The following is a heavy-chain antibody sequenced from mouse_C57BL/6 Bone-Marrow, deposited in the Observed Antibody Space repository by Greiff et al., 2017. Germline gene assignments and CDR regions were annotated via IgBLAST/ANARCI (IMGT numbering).Heavy chain of an antibody. D-gene: IGHD2-4*01. V-gene: IGHV5-16*01. CDR3: ARGDYDRGDYYAMDY. J-gene: IGHJ4*01. CDR2: IHYDGSST. Sequence: DVKLVESEGGLVQPGSSMTLSCTASGFTFSDYYMAWVRQVPEKGLEWVANIHYDGSSTYYLDSLKSRFIISRENAKNILYLQMSSLKSEDTATYYCARGDYDRGDYYAMDYWGQGTSVTVSS. CDR1: GFTFSDYY.